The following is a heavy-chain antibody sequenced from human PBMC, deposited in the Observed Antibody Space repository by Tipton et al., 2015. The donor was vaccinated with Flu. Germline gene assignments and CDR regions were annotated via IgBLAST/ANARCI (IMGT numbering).Heavy chain of an antibody. CDR1: GGSISSGSYY. V-gene: IGHV4-61*02. CDR2: IYTSGSI. CDR3: ARSVWGTPYFDY. Sequence: TLSLTCTVSGGSISSGSYYWSWIRQPAGKGLEWIGRIYTSGSINYNPSLKSRVTISVDTSKNQFSLKLSSVTAADTAVYYCARSVWGTPYFDYWGQGTLVTVSS. D-gene: IGHD3-16*01. J-gene: IGHJ4*02.